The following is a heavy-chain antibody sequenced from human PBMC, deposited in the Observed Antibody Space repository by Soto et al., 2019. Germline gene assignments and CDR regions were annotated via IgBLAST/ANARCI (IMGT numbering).Heavy chain of an antibody. J-gene: IGHJ4*02. V-gene: IGHV4-31*03. CDR1: RGSISSGGYY. Sequence: QVQLQESGPGLVKPSQTLSLICTVSRGSISSGGYYWSWIRQHPGKGLEWIGYIYYSGSTYYNPSLKSRVTIPVDTSKNQLSLKLNSVTAADTAVYYCARNDPYCSSTSCSFDYWGQGTLVTVSS. D-gene: IGHD2-2*01. CDR3: ARNDPYCSSTSCSFDY. CDR2: IYYSGST.